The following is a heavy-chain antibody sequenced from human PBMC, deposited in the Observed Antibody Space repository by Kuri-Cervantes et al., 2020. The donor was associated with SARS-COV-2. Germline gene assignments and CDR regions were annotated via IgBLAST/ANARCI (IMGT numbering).Heavy chain of an antibody. CDR3: AKTGRVSIFGVVSLGDAFDI. J-gene: IGHJ3*02. V-gene: IGHV3-7*01. Sequence: GRSLRLSCAASGFTFSSYWMSWVRQAPGKGLEWVANIKEDGSETHYVDSVKGRFTISRDNAKKSLYLQMNSLGVEDTAVYYCAKTGRVSIFGVVSLGDAFDIWGQGTMVTVSS. D-gene: IGHD3-3*01. CDR1: GFTFSSYW. CDR2: IKEDGSET.